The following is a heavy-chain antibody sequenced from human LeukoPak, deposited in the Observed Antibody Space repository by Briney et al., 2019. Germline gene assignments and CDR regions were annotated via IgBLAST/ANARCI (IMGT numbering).Heavy chain of an antibody. V-gene: IGHV3-48*04. D-gene: IGHD4-17*01. CDR2: ISSTGSTI. CDR1: GFPFNSYS. Sequence: GGSLRLSCAASGFPFNSYSMNWVRQAPGKGLEWVSYISSTGSTIYYAGSVKGRFTISRDNVRNSLYLQMNSLRAEDTAVYYCARGATVWARMDVWGKGTTVTVSS. CDR3: ARGATVWARMDV. J-gene: IGHJ6*03.